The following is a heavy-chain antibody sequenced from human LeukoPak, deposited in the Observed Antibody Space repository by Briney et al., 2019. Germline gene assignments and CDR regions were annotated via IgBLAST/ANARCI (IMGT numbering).Heavy chain of an antibody. J-gene: IGHJ6*01. D-gene: IGHD6-13*01. CDR2: IYYSGST. CDR1: GGSISSYY. CDR3: ARYVWYENYYYGMDV. V-gene: IGHV4-59*01. Sequence: PSETLSLTCTVSGGSISSYYWSWIRQPPGKGLEWIGYIYYSGSTNYNPSLKSRVTISVDTSKNQFSLKLSSVTAADTAVYYCARYVWYENYYYGMDVWGQGTTVTVSS.